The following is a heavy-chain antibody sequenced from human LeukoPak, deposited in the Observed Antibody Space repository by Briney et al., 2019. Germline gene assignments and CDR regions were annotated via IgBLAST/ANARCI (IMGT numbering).Heavy chain of an antibody. V-gene: IGHV4-34*01. Sequence: SETLSLTCAVYGGSFSGYYWSWIRQPPGKGLEWIGEINHSGSTNYNPSLKSRVTISVDTSKNQFSLKLSSVTAADTAVYYCARTNSKTYYDILTGYWDYYYYYYMDVWGKGTTVTVSS. J-gene: IGHJ6*03. CDR1: GGSFSGYY. CDR3: ARTNSKTYYDILTGYWDYYYYYYMDV. D-gene: IGHD3-9*01. CDR2: INHSGST.